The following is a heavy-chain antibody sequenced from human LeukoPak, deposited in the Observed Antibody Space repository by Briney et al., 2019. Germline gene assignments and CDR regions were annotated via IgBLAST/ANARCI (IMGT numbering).Heavy chain of an antibody. CDR1: GFTFSSYV. D-gene: IGHD3-3*01. CDR2: ISFDGSNQ. Sequence: GGSLRLSCAASGFTFSSYVMHWVRQAPGQGLEWVAVISFDGSNQNYSDSVKGRFTISRDNSKNTVYLQMNSLRAEDTAVYYCAKEVPITINYMGVWGKGTTVTVSS. V-gene: IGHV3-33*06. J-gene: IGHJ6*03. CDR3: AKEVPITINYMGV.